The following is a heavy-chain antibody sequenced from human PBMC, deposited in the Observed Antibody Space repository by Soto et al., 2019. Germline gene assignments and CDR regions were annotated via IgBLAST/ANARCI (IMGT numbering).Heavy chain of an antibody. CDR1: GVGFNSYG. D-gene: IGHD3-22*01. CDR2: ISKSDYT. V-gene: IGHV3-21*01. CDR3: EREDSILIHDVSELRGQRPLVNLYYG. J-gene: IGHJ6*01. Sequence: GWSXRVACAFSGVGFNSYGSNLFRHAPGKGLEWVSSISKSDYTYYSDSVKGRFAISRDDAKSSVSLQMNTLRVEDTAVYYCEREDSILIHDVSELRGQRPLVNLYYG.